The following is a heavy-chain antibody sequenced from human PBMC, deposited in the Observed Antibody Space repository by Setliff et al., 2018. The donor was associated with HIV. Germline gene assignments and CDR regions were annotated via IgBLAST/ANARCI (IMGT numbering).Heavy chain of an antibody. D-gene: IGHD3-10*01. CDR2: FHYSGST. CDR3: ARHRGSSSGGPGETDY. CDR1: GDSISSLGYY. V-gene: IGHV4-39*01. J-gene: IGHJ4*02. Sequence: NPSETLSLTCTVSGDSISSLGYYWGWIRQPPGKGLEWIGSFHYSGSTYYNPSLKSRVTISVDTSKNQFSLELSSVTTTDTAVYYCARHRGSSSGGPGETDYWGQGTLVTVSS.